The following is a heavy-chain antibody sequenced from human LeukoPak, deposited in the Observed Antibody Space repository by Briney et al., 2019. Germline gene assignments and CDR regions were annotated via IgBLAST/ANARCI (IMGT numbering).Heavy chain of an antibody. J-gene: IGHJ3*01. CDR2: IGDAGT. V-gene: IGHV3-23*01. D-gene: IGHD3-16*01. CDR3: AKNLGPFDV. CDR1: GFTFNDFA. Sequence: GGSLRLSCAASGFTFNDFAMTWVRQAPGRGLEWVSSIGDAGTYYADSVKGRFTISRDNSKNMLYLQLNSLRAGDTAMYYCAKNLGPFDVRGQGTMVTVSS.